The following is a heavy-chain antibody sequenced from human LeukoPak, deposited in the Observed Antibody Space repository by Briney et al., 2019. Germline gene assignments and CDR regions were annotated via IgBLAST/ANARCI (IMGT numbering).Heavy chain of an antibody. J-gene: IGHJ4*02. Sequence: GGSLRLSCTASGFTFSGAWMTWVRQAPGKGLEWVANIREDGTEKNYVDSVKGRFTISRANAKNSLFLQMSNLRDDDTAIYYCARHVGISFWGQGTLVTVSS. CDR1: GFTFSGAW. V-gene: IGHV3-7*01. CDR3: ARHVGISF. D-gene: IGHD7-27*01. CDR2: IREDGTEK.